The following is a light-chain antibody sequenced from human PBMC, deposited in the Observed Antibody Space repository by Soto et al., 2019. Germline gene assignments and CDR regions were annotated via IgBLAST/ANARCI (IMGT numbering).Light chain of an antibody. CDR2: LNSDGSH. J-gene: IGLJ3*02. V-gene: IGLV4-69*01. CDR3: QTGGTGRV. CDR1: SGHSNYA. Sequence: QPLLTQSPSASASLGASVKLTCTLSSGHSNYAIAWHQQQPEKGPRYLMKLNSDGSHSKGDGIPDRFSGSSSGAERYLTISSLQSEDEADYYCQTGGTGRVFGGGTKLTVL.